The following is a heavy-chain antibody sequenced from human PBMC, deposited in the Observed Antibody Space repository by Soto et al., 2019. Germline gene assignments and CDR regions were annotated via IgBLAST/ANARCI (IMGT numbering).Heavy chain of an antibody. CDR3: ARQGVTRLSFDC. CDR2: IHNSGST. J-gene: IGHJ4*02. D-gene: IGHD2-2*01. CDR1: GASISNYC. V-gene: IGHV4-59*08. Sequence: SATLSLTGPVSGASISNYCLRLIRQPPGKGLEWIGIIHNSGSTYYNSSLRSRVTISVDTSNNHFSLRLSSMTAADTAVYFCARQGVTRLSFDCWGQGSLVTVSS.